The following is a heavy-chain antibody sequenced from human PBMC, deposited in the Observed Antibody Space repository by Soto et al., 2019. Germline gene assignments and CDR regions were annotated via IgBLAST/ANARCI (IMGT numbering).Heavy chain of an antibody. J-gene: IGHJ4*02. V-gene: IGHV1-8*01. CDR1: GYTFTSYD. CDR2: MNPNRGNT. D-gene: IGHD5-18*01. CDR3: AREGGYSYGFDY. Sequence: QVQLVQSGAEVKKPGASVKVSCKASGYTFTSYDINWVRQATGQGLEWMGWMNPNRGNTGYAQKCQGRVTMERNTSISTAYMELSSLRSEATAVYYCAREGGYSYGFDYWGQGTLVTVSS.